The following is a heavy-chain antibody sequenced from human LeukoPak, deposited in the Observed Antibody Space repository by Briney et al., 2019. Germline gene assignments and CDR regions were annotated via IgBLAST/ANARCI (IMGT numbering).Heavy chain of an antibody. Sequence: ASVKVSCKASGYTFTSYYMHWVRQAPGQGLEWMGIINPSGGSTSYARKFQGRVTMTRDTSTSTVYMELSSLRSEDTAVYYCARVSITIFGVVIRGDYYFDYWGQGTLVTVSS. CDR3: ARVSITIFGVVIRGDYYFDY. CDR2: INPSGGST. V-gene: IGHV1-46*01. J-gene: IGHJ4*02. CDR1: GYTFTSYY. D-gene: IGHD3-3*01.